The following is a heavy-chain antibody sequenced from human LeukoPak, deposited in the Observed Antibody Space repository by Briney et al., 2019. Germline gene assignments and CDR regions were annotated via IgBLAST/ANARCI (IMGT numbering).Heavy chain of an antibody. J-gene: IGHJ4*02. D-gene: IGHD5-24*01. CDR3: AKDIGGEDGYNL. V-gene: IGHV3-43*02. CDR2: ISGDGGST. CDR1: AFTVDDYA. Sequence: GGSLRLSCAASAFTVDDYAMHWVRQAPGKGLEWVFLISGDGGSTYYAYSVKGRFTISRDNSKNSLYLQMNSLRGEDTALYYCAKDIGGEDGYNLWGQGTLVTVSS.